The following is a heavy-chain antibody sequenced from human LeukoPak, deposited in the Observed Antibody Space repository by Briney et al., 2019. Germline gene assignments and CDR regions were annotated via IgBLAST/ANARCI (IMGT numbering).Heavy chain of an antibody. Sequence: GASVKVSCKASGYTFTSYGISWVRQAPGQGLEWMGWINAGNGNTKYSQKFQGRVTITRDTSASTAYMELSSLRSEDTAVYYCARVRARTVTTAQFDPWGQGTLVTVSS. J-gene: IGHJ5*02. V-gene: IGHV1-18*01. CDR3: ARVRARTVTTAQFDP. CDR2: INAGNGNT. CDR1: GYTFTSYG. D-gene: IGHD4-11*01.